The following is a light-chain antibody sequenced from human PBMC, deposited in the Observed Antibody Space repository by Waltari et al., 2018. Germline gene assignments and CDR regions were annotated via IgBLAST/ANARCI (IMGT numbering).Light chain of an antibody. J-gene: IGKJ1*01. Sequence: EIVMTQSPATLSVSPGERATLSCRASQRGSSNLAWYQQKPGQAPRLLIYCASTTANGIPARCSGSGSGTAFSLTISSLQSEDFAVYYCQQYNNWHPWTFGQGTKVEIK. CDR3: QQYNNWHPWT. CDR2: CAS. CDR1: QRGSSN. V-gene: IGKV3-15*01.